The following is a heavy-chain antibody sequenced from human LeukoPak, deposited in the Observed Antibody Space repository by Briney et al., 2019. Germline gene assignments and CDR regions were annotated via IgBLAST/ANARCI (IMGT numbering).Heavy chain of an antibody. J-gene: IGHJ4*02. V-gene: IGHV1-69*02. CDR2: IIPILGIA. Sequence: SVKVSCKASGGTFSSYTISWVRQAPGQGLEWMGRIIPILGIANYAQTFQGRVTITADKSTSTAYMELSRLTSDDTAVYYCAPEYSSTWYHLDYWGQGTLVTVSS. CDR1: GGTFSSYT. D-gene: IGHD6-13*01. CDR3: APEYSSTWYHLDY.